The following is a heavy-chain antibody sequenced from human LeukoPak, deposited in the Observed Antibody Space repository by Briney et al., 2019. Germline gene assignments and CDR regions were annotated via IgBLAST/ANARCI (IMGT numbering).Heavy chain of an antibody. J-gene: IGHJ4*02. CDR1: GGSISSYY. CDR3: ARVATRRDGLGFDY. Sequence: SETLSLTCTVSGGSISSYYWSWIRQPAGKGLEWIGRIYTSGSTNYNPSLKSRVTMSVDTSKNQFSLKLGSVTAADTAVYYCARVATRRDGLGFDYWGQGTLVTVSS. D-gene: IGHD5-24*01. V-gene: IGHV4-4*07. CDR2: IYTSGST.